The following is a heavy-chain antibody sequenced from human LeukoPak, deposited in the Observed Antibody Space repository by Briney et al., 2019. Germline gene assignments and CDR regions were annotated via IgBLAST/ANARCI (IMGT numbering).Heavy chain of an antibody. CDR3: ARDSSGWYRGYFDY. CDR2: IYSGGST. J-gene: IGHJ4*02. Sequence: GGSLRLSCAASGFTVNSNYMSWVRQAPGKGLEWVSVIYSGGSTYYADSVKGRFTISRDNSKNTLYLQMNSLRAEDTAVYYCARDSSGWYRGYFDYWGQGTLVTVSS. CDR1: GFTVNSNY. D-gene: IGHD6-19*01. V-gene: IGHV3-53*01.